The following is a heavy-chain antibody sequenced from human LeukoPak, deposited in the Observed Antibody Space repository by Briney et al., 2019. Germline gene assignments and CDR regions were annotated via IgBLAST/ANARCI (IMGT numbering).Heavy chain of an antibody. CDR1: GFTFDDHA. CDR3: AGGRYYYYVMDV. CDR2: IRWNSGSI. J-gene: IGHJ6*02. V-gene: IGHV3-9*01. Sequence: GGSLRLSCAASGFTFDDHAMDWGRQTRGKVLEWVSAIRWNSGSIVYVESVKGRFTIARDNAKNSLYLQMNSLRAEDTALYYCAGGRYYYYVMDVWGQGTTVTVSS. D-gene: IGHD3-16*01.